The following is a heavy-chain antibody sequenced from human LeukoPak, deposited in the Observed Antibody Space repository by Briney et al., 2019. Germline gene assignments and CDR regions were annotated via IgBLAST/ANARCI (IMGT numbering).Heavy chain of an antibody. CDR1: GGSFSGYY. V-gene: IGHV4-34*01. Sequence: SETLSLTCAVYGGSFSGYYWSWIRQPPGKGLEWIGEINHSGSTNYNPSLKSRVTISVDTSKNQFSLKLSSVTAADTAVYYCARGRGLGPSYNYYGMDVWGQGTTVTVSS. J-gene: IGHJ6*02. D-gene: IGHD3/OR15-3a*01. CDR3: ARGRGLGPSYNYYGMDV. CDR2: INHSGST.